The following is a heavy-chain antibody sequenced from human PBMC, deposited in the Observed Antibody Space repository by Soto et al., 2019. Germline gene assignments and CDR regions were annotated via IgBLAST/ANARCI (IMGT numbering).Heavy chain of an antibody. Sequence: ASVKVSCKASGYTFTSYYMHWVRQAPGQGLEWMGIINPSGGSTSYAQKFQGRVTMTRDTSTSTVYMELSSLRSEDTAVYYCTTLTGTGDVFDIWGQGTMVTVSS. J-gene: IGHJ3*02. D-gene: IGHD3-9*01. CDR2: INPSGGST. V-gene: IGHV1-46*01. CDR3: TTLTGTGDVFDI. CDR1: GYTFTSYY.